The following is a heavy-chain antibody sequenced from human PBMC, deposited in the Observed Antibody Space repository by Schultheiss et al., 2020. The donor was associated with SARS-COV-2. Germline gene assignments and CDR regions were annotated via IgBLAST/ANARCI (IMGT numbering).Heavy chain of an antibody. Sequence: GGSLRLSCEVSGFTLSSHEMNWVRQAPGKGLEWVSAISGSGGSTYYADSVKGRFTISRDNGENTLYLEMNSLRVDDTAIYYCARNLLSGGYHYYYMDVWGKGTTVTVSS. CDR3: ARNLLSGGYHYYYMDV. CDR2: ISGSGGST. D-gene: IGHD3-3*01. CDR1: GFTLSSHE. V-gene: IGHV3-23*01. J-gene: IGHJ6*03.